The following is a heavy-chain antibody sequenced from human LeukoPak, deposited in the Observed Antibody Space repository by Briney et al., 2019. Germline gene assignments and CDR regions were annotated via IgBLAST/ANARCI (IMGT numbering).Heavy chain of an antibody. V-gene: IGHV3-30*18. J-gene: IGHJ4*02. D-gene: IGHD1-14*01. CDR3: AKDTTTGPAEYYFDY. CDR1: GFPFSTYG. Sequence: GRSLRLSCAASGFPFSTYGMHWVRQAPGKGLEWVAVISDNGRNKYYGDSVKGRFTISRDNSKNMLYLQMNSLRVEDTAVYYCAKDTTTGPAEYYFDYWGQGTLVTVSS. CDR2: ISDNGRNK.